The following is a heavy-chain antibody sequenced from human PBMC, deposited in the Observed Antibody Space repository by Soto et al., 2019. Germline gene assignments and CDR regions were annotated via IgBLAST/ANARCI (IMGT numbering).Heavy chain of an antibody. V-gene: IGHV1-69*13. D-gene: IGHD1-26*01. J-gene: IGHJ4*02. CDR3: AREWELLHSSLAY. Sequence: SVKVSCKASGGTFSSYAISWVRQAPGQGLEWMGGIIPIFGTANYAQKFQGRVTITADESTSTAYMELSSLRSEDTAVYYCAREWELLHSSLAYRGQGTPVTVSS. CDR1: GGTFSSYA. CDR2: IIPIFGTA.